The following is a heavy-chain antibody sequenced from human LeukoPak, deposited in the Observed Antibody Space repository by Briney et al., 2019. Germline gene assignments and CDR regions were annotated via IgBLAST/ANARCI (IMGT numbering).Heavy chain of an antibody. Sequence: GESLKISCKGSGYNFATYWIGWVRQMPGKGLDWMGIIYPDDSDTRYSPSFQGQVTISADKSISTAYLQWSSLKASDTAMYYCARPGSSGYYPIDYWGQGTLVTVSS. CDR3: ARPGSSGYYPIDY. CDR1: GYNFATYW. D-gene: IGHD3-22*01. CDR2: IYPDDSDT. J-gene: IGHJ4*02. V-gene: IGHV5-51*01.